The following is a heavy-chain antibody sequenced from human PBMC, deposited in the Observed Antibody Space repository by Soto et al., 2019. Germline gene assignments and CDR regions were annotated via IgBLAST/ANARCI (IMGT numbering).Heavy chain of an antibody. Sequence: QLQLQESSPGLVKPSETLSLTCTVSGGSISSSSYYWGWIRQPPAKRLELIGSIYYSGSTYYNPHLKSRVTISVDTSKNQFSGKLSSVTAADTAVYYGARTLFGVGNYGGQGTLVTVSS. J-gene: IGHJ4*02. CDR1: GGSISSSSYY. D-gene: IGHD3-3*01. V-gene: IGHV4-39*01. CDR2: IYYSGST. CDR3: ARTLFGVGNY.